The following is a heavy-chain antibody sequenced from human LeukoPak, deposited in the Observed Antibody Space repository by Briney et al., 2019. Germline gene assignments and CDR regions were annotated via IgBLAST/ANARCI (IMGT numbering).Heavy chain of an antibody. CDR3: ARTSGDNDGNALYFDY. Sequence: GESLKISCKGSGYSFTSYWIGWVRQMPGKGLEWMGFIYPGDSDTRYSPSFQGHVTFSADKSISTAYLQWSSPKASDTAMYYCARTSGDNDGNALYFDYWGQGTLVTVSS. D-gene: IGHD4-23*01. CDR1: GYSFTSYW. J-gene: IGHJ4*02. CDR2: IYPGDSDT. V-gene: IGHV5-51*01.